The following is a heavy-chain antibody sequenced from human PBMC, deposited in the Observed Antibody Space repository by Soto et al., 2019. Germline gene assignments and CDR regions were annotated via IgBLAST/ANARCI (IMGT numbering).Heavy chain of an antibody. J-gene: IGHJ4*02. V-gene: IGHV3-33*01. D-gene: IGHD3-22*01. CDR1: VFTFSSYG. Sequence: PWGSLRLCGAAPVFTFSSYGMHWVRQAPGKGLEWVAVIWYDGSNKYYADSVKGRFTISRDNSKNTLYLQMNSLRAEDTAVYYCARDWGYYDSSGYYPDYWGQGTLVTVSS. CDR2: IWYDGSNK. CDR3: ARDWGYYDSSGYYPDY.